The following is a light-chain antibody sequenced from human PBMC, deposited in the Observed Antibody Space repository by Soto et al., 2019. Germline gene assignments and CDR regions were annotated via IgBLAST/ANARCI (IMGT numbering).Light chain of an antibody. Sequence: DIQMTQSPSTLSASVGDRATITCRASQSISSWLAWYQQKPGKAPKLLIYDASNLETGVPSRFSGSGSGTDFTFTISSLQPEDIATYYCQQYDNLITFGQGTRLEIK. CDR3: QQYDNLIT. J-gene: IGKJ5*01. CDR2: DAS. V-gene: IGKV1-33*01. CDR1: QSISSW.